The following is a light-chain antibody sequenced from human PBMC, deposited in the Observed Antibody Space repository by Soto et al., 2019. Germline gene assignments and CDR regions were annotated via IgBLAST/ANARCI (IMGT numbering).Light chain of an antibody. J-gene: IGKJ5*01. CDR2: DAS. V-gene: IGKV3-11*01. Sequence: EIVLTQSPDTLSLSPGERATLSCGASQSVSNYLAWYQQKPGQAPRLLIYDASNRAAGIPARFSGSGSGTDFTLTITSLEPEDFAVYYCQQRSSWPKTFGKGTRLEIK. CDR3: QQRSSWPKT. CDR1: QSVSNY.